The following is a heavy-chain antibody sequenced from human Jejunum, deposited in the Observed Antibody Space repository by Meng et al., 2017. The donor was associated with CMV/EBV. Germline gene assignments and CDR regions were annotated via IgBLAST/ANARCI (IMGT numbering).Heavy chain of an antibody. V-gene: IGHV6-1*01. CDR2: TYYRSKWYY. Sequence: WIRQSPSRCLEWLRRTYYRSKWYYDYAVSVKSRITIYPDTSKNQFSLHLNSVTPEDTAVYYCASQYYDFWSGSNNPLGWSFGMDVWGQGTTVTVSS. D-gene: IGHD3-3*01. J-gene: IGHJ6*02. CDR3: ASQYYDFWSGSNNPLGWSFGMDV.